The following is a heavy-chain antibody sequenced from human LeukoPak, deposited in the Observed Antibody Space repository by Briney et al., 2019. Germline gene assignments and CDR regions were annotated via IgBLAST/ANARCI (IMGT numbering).Heavy chain of an antibody. CDR1: GCTFSSYS. D-gene: IGHD2-15*01. J-gene: IGHJ3*02. V-gene: IGHV3-21*04. CDR3: ARIWPSVAAFDI. CDR2: ISSSSSYI. Sequence: GGSLRLSCAASGCTFSSYSRNWVRQAPGKGLEWVSSISSSSSYIYYADSVKGRFTISRDSAKNSLHLQMNSLRAQDTAVYYCARIWPSVAAFDIWGQGTMVTVSS.